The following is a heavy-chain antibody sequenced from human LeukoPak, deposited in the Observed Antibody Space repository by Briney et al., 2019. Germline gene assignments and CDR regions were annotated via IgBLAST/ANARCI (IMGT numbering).Heavy chain of an antibody. CDR3: ASLGAAAGTFNDY. Sequence: PSETLSLTCAVYGGSFSGYYWSWIRQPPGKGLEWIGEINHSGSTNYNPSLKSRVTISVDTSKNQFSLKLSSVTAADTAVYYCASLGAAAGTFNDYWGQGTLVTVSS. D-gene: IGHD6-13*01. CDR1: GGSFSGYY. V-gene: IGHV4-34*01. CDR2: INHSGST. J-gene: IGHJ4*02.